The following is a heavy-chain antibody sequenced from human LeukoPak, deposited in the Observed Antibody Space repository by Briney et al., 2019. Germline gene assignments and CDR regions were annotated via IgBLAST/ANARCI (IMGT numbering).Heavy chain of an antibody. J-gene: IGHJ4*02. Sequence: GGSLRLSCAASGFTFSSYAMSWFRQAPGKGLERVSTISGSGGGTYYTDSVKGRFTISRDNSKNTLSLQVNSLRAEDTAVYYCAKGTESHGQYYFDYWGQGTLVTVSS. CDR2: ISGSGGGT. V-gene: IGHV3-23*01. CDR1: GFTFSSYA. D-gene: IGHD3-16*01. CDR3: AKGTESHGQYYFDY.